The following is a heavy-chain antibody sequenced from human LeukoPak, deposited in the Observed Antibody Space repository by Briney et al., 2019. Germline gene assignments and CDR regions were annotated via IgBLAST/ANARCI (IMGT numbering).Heavy chain of an antibody. Sequence: GGSLRLSCAASGFTFDDYGMSWVRQAPGKGLEWVSGINWNGGSTGYADSVKGRFTISRDNAKNSLYLQMNSLRAEDTAVYYCARELQYYYDSSGYHDYWGQGTLVTVSS. D-gene: IGHD3-22*01. J-gene: IGHJ4*02. CDR2: INWNGGST. V-gene: IGHV3-20*04. CDR3: ARELQYYYDSSGYHDY. CDR1: GFTFDDYG.